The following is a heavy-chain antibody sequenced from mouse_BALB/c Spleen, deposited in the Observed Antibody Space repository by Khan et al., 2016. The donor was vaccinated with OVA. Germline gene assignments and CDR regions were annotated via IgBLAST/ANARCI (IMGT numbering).Heavy chain of an antibody. CDR2: IDPSTGYT. D-gene: IGHD2-1*01. V-gene: IGHV1-7*01. CDR3: TRIRLYGIFTY. Sequence: QVQLKQSGAELAKPGASVEMSCKASGYTFTTYWMHWVKQRPGQGLEWIGYIDPSTGYTEYNQKFKDKATLTADKSSSTAYMQLSSLTSEDSAFYYFTRIRLYGIFTYWGQGTLVTVSA. J-gene: IGHJ3*01. CDR1: GYTFTTYW.